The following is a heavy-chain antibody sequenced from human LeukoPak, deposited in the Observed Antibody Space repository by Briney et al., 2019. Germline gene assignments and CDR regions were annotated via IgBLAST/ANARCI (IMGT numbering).Heavy chain of an antibody. V-gene: IGHV4-30-4*07. CDR3: ARLDGSGSYYPPHNWFDP. J-gene: IGHJ5*02. CDR1: GGSISSGGYS. D-gene: IGHD3-10*01. CDR2: IYYSGST. Sequence: PSETLSLTCAVSGGSISSGGYSWSWIRQPPGKGLEWIGYIYYSGSTYYNPSLKSRVTISVDTSKNQFSLKLSSVTAADTAVYYCARLDGSGSYYPPHNWFDPWGQGTLVTVSS.